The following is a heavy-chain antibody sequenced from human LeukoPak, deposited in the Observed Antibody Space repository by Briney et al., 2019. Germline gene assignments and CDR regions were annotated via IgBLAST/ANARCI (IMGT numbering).Heavy chain of an antibody. CDR2: ISAYNGNT. V-gene: IGHV1-18*01. D-gene: IGHD1-26*01. CDR3: TVTIVGATSVGY. J-gene: IGHJ4*02. CDR1: GYTFTSYG. Sequence: ASVKVSCKASGYTFTSYGIIWVRQAPGQGLEWMGWISAYNGNTNYAQKLQGRVTMTTDTSTSTAYMELRSLRSDDTAVYYCTVTIVGATSVGYWGQGTLVTVSS.